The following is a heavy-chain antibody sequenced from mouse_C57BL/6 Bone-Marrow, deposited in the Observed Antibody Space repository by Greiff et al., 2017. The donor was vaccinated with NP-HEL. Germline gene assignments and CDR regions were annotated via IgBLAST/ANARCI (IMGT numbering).Heavy chain of an antibody. V-gene: IGHV10-1*01. CDR1: GFSFNTYA. CDR2: IRSKSNNYAT. D-gene: IGHD2-4*01. Sequence: EVQLVESGGGLVQPKGSLKLSCAASGFSFNTYAMNWVRQAPGKGLEWVARIRSKSNNYATYYADSVKDRFTISRDDSESMLYLQMNNLKTEDTAMYYCVRVYYDYDVGVYWYFDVWGTGTTVTVSS. CDR3: VRVYYDYDVGVYWYFDV. J-gene: IGHJ1*03.